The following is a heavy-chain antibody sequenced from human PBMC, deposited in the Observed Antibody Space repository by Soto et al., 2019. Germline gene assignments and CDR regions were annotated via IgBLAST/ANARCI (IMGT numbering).Heavy chain of an antibody. D-gene: IGHD6-19*01. CDR2: VTANGGST. V-gene: IGHV3-23*01. J-gene: IGHJ4*02. Sequence: GGSLRLSCSASGFTFSNYDMSWVRQAPGKGLEWVSSVTANGGSTFYADSVRGRFAISRDNSKNTLFLQMNSLRAKDMAIYYCAKILDAAGISDWGQGTLVTVSS. CDR1: GFTFSNYD. CDR3: AKILDAAGISD.